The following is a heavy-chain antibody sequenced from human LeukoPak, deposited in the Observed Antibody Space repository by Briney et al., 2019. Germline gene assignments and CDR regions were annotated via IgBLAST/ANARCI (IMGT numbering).Heavy chain of an antibody. V-gene: IGHV4-59*01. CDR3: ARGDTMVRGVIITHWFDP. D-gene: IGHD3-10*01. Sequence: SETLSLTCTVSGGSISSYYWSWIRQPPGKGLEWIGYIYYSGSTNYNPSLKSRVTISVDTSKNQFSLKLSSVTAADTAVYYCARGDTMVRGVIITHWFDPWGQGTLVTVSS. CDR1: GGSISSYY. J-gene: IGHJ5*02. CDR2: IYYSGST.